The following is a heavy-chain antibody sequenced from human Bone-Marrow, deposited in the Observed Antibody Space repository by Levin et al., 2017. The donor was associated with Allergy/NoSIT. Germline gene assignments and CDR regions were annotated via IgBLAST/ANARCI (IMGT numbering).Heavy chain of an antibody. V-gene: IGHV4-59*01. CDR1: GGSISDSY. D-gene: IGHD6-6*01. CDR2: IYYSGTT. Sequence: PSQTLSLTCIVSGGSISDSYWGWIRQPPGKGLEWLGYIYYSGTTNYNPSLKSRVTILEDTSKNQFSLKLSSVTAADTAVYYCARGYSSSSGIRFDPWGQGTLVTVSS. CDR3: ARGYSSSSGIRFDP. J-gene: IGHJ5*02.